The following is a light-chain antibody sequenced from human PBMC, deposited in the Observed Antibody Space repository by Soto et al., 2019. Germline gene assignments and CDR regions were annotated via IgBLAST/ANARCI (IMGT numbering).Light chain of an antibody. V-gene: IGKV1-39*01. Sequence: DIHMTQSPSSLSASVGDRVTITCRASQSISNYLNWYQQKPGKAPNLLIYIASNLHSGVPSRFSGSGSGTDFTLTISSLQPEDFATYYCLQHNSYPLTFGGGTKVDFK. J-gene: IGKJ4*01. CDR2: IAS. CDR3: LQHNSYPLT. CDR1: QSISNY.